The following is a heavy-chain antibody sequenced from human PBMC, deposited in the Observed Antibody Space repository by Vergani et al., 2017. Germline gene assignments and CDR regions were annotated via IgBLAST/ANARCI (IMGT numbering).Heavy chain of an antibody. J-gene: IGHJ4*02. V-gene: IGHV1-69*04. Sequence: QVQLVQSGAEVKKPGSSVKVSCKASGGTFSSYAISWVRQAPGQGLEWMGRIIPILGIANYAQKFQGRVTITADKSTSTAYMELSSLRSEDTAVYYCARDQTYYDFWSGYQPDYWGQGTLVTVCS. D-gene: IGHD3-3*01. CDR1: GGTFSSYA. CDR2: IIPILGIA. CDR3: ARDQTYYDFWSGYQPDY.